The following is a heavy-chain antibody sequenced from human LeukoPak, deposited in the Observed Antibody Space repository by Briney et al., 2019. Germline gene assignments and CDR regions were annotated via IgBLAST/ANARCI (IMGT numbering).Heavy chain of an antibody. D-gene: IGHD3-22*01. CDR3: AREVYDSSGYALDY. Sequence: SVTLSLTCTVSGGSISSHYWSWIRQPPGKGLEWIGYIYYSGSTIYNPSLKSRVTISVDTSKNQFSLKLSSVTAADTAVYYCAREVYDSSGYALDYWGQGTLVTVSS. V-gene: IGHV4-59*11. CDR1: GGSISSHY. CDR2: IYYSGST. J-gene: IGHJ4*02.